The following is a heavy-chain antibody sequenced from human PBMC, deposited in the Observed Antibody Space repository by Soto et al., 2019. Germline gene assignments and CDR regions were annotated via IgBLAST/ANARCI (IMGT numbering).Heavy chain of an antibody. CDR3: AIVSNAGSSGGY. CDR2: IDGSGGYT. J-gene: IGHJ4*02. Sequence: EVQLLESGGDLVQPGGSLRLSCAASGFTFSISAMTWVRQAPGKGLDWVSSIDGSGGYTYYADSVKGRFTIYRDNSKNMLYLQMNSLIGEDTAVYYCAIVSNAGSSGGYWGQVTLVTVSS. D-gene: IGHD3-10*01. V-gene: IGHV3-23*01. CDR1: GFTFSISA.